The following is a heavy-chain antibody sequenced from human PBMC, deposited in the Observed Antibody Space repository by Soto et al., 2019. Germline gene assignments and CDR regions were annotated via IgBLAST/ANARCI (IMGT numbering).Heavy chain of an antibody. CDR1: CLTFSNYG. Sequence: VGSLRLSCAASCLTFSNYGMHWVRQAPGKGLEWVAIIWHDGNNKYYADSVRGRLIISRDNSKNRLYLQMHSLRAKDTAVYYCASDLVGASDSYGLDVWGQGTPVTVSS. CDR2: IWHDGNNK. CDR3: ASDLVGASDSYGLDV. D-gene: IGHD1-26*01. J-gene: IGHJ6*02. V-gene: IGHV3-33*01.